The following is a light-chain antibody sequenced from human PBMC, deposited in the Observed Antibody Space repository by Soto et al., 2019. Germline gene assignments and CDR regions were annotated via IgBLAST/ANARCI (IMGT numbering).Light chain of an antibody. CDR3: QQRSNWPGIT. V-gene: IGKV3-11*01. CDR2: DAS. J-gene: IGKJ5*01. Sequence: EIVLTQSPATLSLSPGERATLSCRASQSVSRYLTWYQQKPGQAPRLLIYDASNRATGTPARFSGSGSGTDFTLTISSLEPEDFAVYYCQQRSNWPGITFGQGTRLEIK. CDR1: QSVSRY.